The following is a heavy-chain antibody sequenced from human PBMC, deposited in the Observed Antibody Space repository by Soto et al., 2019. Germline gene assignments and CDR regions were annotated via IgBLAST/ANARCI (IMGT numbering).Heavy chain of an antibody. CDR1: GASFSGFY. J-gene: IGHJ4*02. CDR3: ARGVSVTLAVQGGAPDKNYFDS. CDR2: IDHSGIT. Sequence: PSETLSLTCAVSGASFSGFYWIWIRQSPGKGLAFIGEIDHSGITNHNTALKSRATMSVDTSKNQFSLKLRSVTAADTAVYYCARGVSVTLAVQGGAPDKNYFDSWSQGTLVTVSS. V-gene: IGHV4-34*04. D-gene: IGHD1-26*01.